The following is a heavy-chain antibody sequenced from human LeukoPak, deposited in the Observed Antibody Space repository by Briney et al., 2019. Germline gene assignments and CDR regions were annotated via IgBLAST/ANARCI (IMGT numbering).Heavy chain of an antibody. V-gene: IGHV3-72*01. CDR1: GFTFSDHY. CDR3: TRLGIAPRDFDY. D-gene: IGHD6-6*01. Sequence: GGSLRLSCAASGFTFSDHYIDWVRQAPGKGLEWVGRSRDKGNRYTTAYAASVRGRFTISRGDSKNSLYLQMNSLKIEDTAVYYCTRLGIAPRDFDYWGQGTLVTVSS. CDR2: SRDKGNRYTT. J-gene: IGHJ4*02.